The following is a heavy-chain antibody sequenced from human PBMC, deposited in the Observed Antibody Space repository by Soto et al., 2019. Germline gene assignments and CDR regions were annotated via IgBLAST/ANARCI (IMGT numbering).Heavy chain of an antibody. CDR3: ARDKGDPYYYYGMDV. J-gene: IGHJ6*02. CDR1: GYTFTSYG. V-gene: IGHV1-18*04. Sequence: ASVKVSCKASGYTFTSYGINWVRHAPRQGLEWMGWISAYNGNTNYAQKLQGRFTMTTDTSTSTAYMELRSLRSDDTAVYYCARDKGDPYYYYGMDVWGQGTTGTVSS. CDR2: ISAYNGNT. D-gene: IGHD1-26*01.